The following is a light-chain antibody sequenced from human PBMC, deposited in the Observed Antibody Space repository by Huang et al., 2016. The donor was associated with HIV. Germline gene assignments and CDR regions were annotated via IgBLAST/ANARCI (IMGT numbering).Light chain of an antibody. CDR3: MQASHGAGT. Sequence: DVVLTQSPLSLPVTLGQPAFITCRSNESLIYIDGNIYLHWFQQRPGHSPRRLIYKLSNRDSGVPDRFSGGGSGTDFTLRIREVEAEDVGDYYCMQASHGAGTVGQGTKVDIK. CDR2: KLS. J-gene: IGKJ1*01. CDR1: ESLIYIDGNIY. V-gene: IGKV2-30*01.